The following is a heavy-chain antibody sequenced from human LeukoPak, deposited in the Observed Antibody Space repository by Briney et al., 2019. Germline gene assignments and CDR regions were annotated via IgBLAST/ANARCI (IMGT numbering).Heavy chain of an antibody. J-gene: IGHJ6*02. V-gene: IGHV3-66*01. D-gene: IGHD4-17*01. CDR1: GFTVSSNY. Sequence: GGSLRLSCAASGFTVSSNYMSWVRQAPGKGLEWVSVIYSGGSTYYADSVKGRFTISRDNSKNTLYLQMNSLRAEDTAVYYCARDRGLRGYYYYYYGMDVWGQGTTVTASS. CDR2: IYSGGST. CDR3: ARDRGLRGYYYYYYGMDV.